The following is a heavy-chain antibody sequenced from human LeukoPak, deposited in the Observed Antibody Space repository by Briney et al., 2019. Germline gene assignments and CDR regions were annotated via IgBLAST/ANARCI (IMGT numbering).Heavy chain of an antibody. CDR1: GYTFTCYY. Sequence: GASVKVSCKASGYTFTCYYMHWVRQAPGQGLEGMGWINPNNGGTNYAQKFQGRVTMTRDTSINTAYMELSRLRSDDTAVYYCARDWSGGAAAVYYWGQGTLVTVSS. V-gene: IGHV1-2*02. D-gene: IGHD6-13*01. CDR3: ARDWSGGAAAVYY. J-gene: IGHJ4*02. CDR2: INPNNGGT.